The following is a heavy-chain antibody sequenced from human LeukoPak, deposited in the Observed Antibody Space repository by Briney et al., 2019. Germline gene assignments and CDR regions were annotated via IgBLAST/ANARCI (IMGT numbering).Heavy chain of an antibody. V-gene: IGHV4-31*03. CDR1: GGSISSGGYY. CDR2: IYYSGST. D-gene: IGHD3-10*01. Sequence: SQTLSLTCTVSGGSISSGGYYWSWIRQHPGKGLEWIGYIYYSGSTYYNPSLKSRVTISVDTSKNQFSLKLSSVTAADTAVYYCARDQSYYGSGTSPNWFDPWGQGTLVTVSS. CDR3: ARDQSYYGSGTSPNWFDP. J-gene: IGHJ5*02.